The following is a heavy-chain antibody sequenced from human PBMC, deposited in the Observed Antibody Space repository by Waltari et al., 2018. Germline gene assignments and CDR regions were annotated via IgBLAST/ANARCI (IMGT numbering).Heavy chain of an antibody. J-gene: IGHJ5*02. CDR1: GYTFTGYY. CDR3: ARRRMVRGVKGNWFDP. D-gene: IGHD3-10*01. Sequence: QVQLVQSGAEVKKPGASVKVSCKASGYTFTGYYMHWVRQAPGQGLEWMGWINPNRGGTNYAQKCQGRVTMTRDTSISTAYMELSRLRSDDTAVYYCARRRMVRGVKGNWFDPWGQGTLVTVSS. CDR2: INPNRGGT. V-gene: IGHV1-2*02.